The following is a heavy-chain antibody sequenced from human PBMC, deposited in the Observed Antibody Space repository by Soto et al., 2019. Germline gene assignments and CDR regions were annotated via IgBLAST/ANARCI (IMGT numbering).Heavy chain of an antibody. V-gene: IGHV4-34*01. J-gene: IGHJ1*01. CDR1: GGSFSGYY. D-gene: IGHD2-15*01. Sequence: SETLSLTCAVYGGSFSGYYWSWIRQPPGKGLEWIGEINHSGSTNYNPSLKSRVTISVDTSKNQFSLKLSSVPAADTAVYYWAKKGWVTPKKYSQHGGQGTLVTVSS. CDR2: INHSGST. CDR3: AKKGWVTPKKYSQH.